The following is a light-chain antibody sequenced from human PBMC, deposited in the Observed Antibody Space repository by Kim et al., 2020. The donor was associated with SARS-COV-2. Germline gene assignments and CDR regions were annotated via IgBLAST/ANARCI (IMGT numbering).Light chain of an antibody. Sequence: EIVMPPSPATLSLSPGERATLSCRASQSVSSNLAWYQQKPGQAPRLLIYGASTRATGIPAGFSGSGSETEFTLTINNLQSEDFAVYYCQQYNNWPQTFGQGTKVEIK. J-gene: IGKJ1*01. CDR1: QSVSSN. CDR2: GAS. CDR3: QQYNNWPQT. V-gene: IGKV3-15*01.